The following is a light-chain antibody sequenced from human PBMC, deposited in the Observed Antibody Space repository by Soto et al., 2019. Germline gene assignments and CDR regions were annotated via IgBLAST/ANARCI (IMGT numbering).Light chain of an antibody. V-gene: IGKV3-20*01. CDR1: QSVSSSY. Sequence: EIVLTQSPGTLSLSPGERATLSCRASQSVSSSYLAWYQQKPGQAPTLLIDGASSRATGIPDRFSGSGSGPDFTLTISRLEPEDFAVYYCQQYGSSPLTFGGGTKVEIK. J-gene: IGKJ4*01. CDR3: QQYGSSPLT. CDR2: GAS.